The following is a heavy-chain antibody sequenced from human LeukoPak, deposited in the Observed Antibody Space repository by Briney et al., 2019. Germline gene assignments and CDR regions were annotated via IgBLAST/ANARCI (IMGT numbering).Heavy chain of an antibody. Sequence: ASVKVSCKASGGTLSSYAISWVRQAPGQGLEWMGGIIPIFGTANYAQKFQGRVTITADESTSTAYMELSSLRSEDTAVYYCARDRDSSGWSSSYWGQGTLVTVSS. CDR1: GGTLSSYA. D-gene: IGHD6-19*01. CDR2: IIPIFGTA. V-gene: IGHV1-69*13. J-gene: IGHJ4*02. CDR3: ARDRDSSGWSSSY.